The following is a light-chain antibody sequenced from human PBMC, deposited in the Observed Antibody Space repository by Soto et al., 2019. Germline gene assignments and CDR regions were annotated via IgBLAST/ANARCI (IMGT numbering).Light chain of an antibody. V-gene: IGLV2-14*01. CDR1: SSDIGGYNS. CDR2: DVS. J-gene: IGLJ2*01. CDR3: SSYTVSSYTGSSVV. Sequence: QSVLTQPASVSGSPGQSITIFCTGTSSDIGGYNSVSWYQQHPGKAPKLMIYDVSNRPSGVSNRFSGSKSGNTASLTISGLQAEDEADYYCSSYTVSSYTGSSVVFGGGTKLTVL.